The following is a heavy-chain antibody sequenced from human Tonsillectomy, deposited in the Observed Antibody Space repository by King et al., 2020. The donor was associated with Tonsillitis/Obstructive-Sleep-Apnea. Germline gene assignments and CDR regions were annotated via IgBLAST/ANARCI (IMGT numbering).Heavy chain of an antibody. Sequence: VQLQQWGAGLLKPSETLSLTCAVYGGSFSGYYWSWIRQPPGKGLEWIGEINHSGSTNYNPSLKSRVTISVDTSKNQFSLKLSSVTAADTAVYYWARFHMALGGDGYHLPVDYWGQGTLVTVSS. CDR1: GGSFSGYY. J-gene: IGHJ4*02. CDR2: INHSGST. V-gene: IGHV4-34*01. CDR3: ARFHMALGGDGYHLPVDY. D-gene: IGHD5-24*01.